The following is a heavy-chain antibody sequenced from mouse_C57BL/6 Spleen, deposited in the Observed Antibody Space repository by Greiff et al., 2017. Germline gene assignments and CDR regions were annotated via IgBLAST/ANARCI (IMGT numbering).Heavy chain of an antibody. CDR3: ARDDPYYAMDY. J-gene: IGHJ4*01. CDR2: SRNKANDYTT. Sequence: EVNVVESGGGLVQSGRSLRLSCATSGFTFSDFYMEWVRQAPGKGLEWIAASRNKANDYTTEYSASVKGRFIVSRDTSQSILYLQMNALRAEDTAIYYCARDDPYYAMDYWGQGTSVTVSS. V-gene: IGHV7-1*01. CDR1: GFTFSDFY.